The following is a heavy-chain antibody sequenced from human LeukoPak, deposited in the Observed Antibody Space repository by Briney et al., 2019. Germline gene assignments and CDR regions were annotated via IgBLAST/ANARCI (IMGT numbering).Heavy chain of an antibody. CDR3: ARVVGATGWFDP. V-gene: IGHV4-59*01. CDR2: TYYSGST. J-gene: IGHJ5*02. D-gene: IGHD1-26*01. CDR1: GGSISSYY. Sequence: PSETLSLTCTVSGGSISSYYWSWIRQPPGKGLEWIGYTYYSGSTNYNPSLKSRVTISVDTSKNQFSLKLSSVTAADTAVYYCARVVGATGWFDPWGQGTLVTVSS.